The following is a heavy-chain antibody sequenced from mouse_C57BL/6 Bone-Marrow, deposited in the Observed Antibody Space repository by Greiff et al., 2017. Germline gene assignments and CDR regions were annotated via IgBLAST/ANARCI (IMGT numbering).Heavy chain of an antibody. CDR2: IYPGDGDT. J-gene: IGHJ4*01. Sequence: VQLQQSGAELVKPGASVKNSCKASGYAFSSYWMNWVKQRPGKGLEWIGQIYPGDGDTNYNGKFKGKATLTADKSSSTAYMQLGRLTSEDSAVYFCARREGYDYAMDYCGQGTSVTFSS. D-gene: IGHD2-2*01. V-gene: IGHV1-80*01. CDR1: GYAFSSYW. CDR3: ARREGYDYAMDY.